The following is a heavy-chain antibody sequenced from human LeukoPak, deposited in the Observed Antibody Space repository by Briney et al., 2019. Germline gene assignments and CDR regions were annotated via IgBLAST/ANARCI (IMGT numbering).Heavy chain of an antibody. CDR2: ISSSGSTI. CDR1: GFTYSGYW. D-gene: IGHD3-10*01. J-gene: IGHJ4*02. V-gene: IGHV3-48*04. Sequence: GGSLRLSCAASGFTYSGYWMTWVRQAPGKGLEWVSYISSSGSTIYYADSVKGRFTISRDNAKNSLYLRMNSLRAEDTAVYYCARVRRWFGDLDYWGQGTLVTVSS. CDR3: ARVRRWFGDLDY.